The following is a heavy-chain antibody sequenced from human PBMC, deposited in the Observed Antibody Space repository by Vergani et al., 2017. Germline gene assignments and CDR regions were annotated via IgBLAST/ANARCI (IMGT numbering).Heavy chain of an antibody. CDR3: AGSVYYYDSSGYRETQNAFDI. V-gene: IGHV4-4*03. CDR1: GGSISSSNW. J-gene: IGHJ3*02. CDR2: IYTSGST. Sequence: QVQLQESGPGLVKPPGTLSLTCAVSGGSISSSNWWSWVRQPPGKGLEWIGYIYTSGSTNYNPSLKSRVTISVDTSKNQFSLKLSSVTAADTAVYYCAGSVYYYDSSGYRETQNAFDIWGQGTMVTVS. D-gene: IGHD3-22*01.